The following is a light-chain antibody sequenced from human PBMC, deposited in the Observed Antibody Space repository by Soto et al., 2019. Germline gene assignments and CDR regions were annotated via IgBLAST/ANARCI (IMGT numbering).Light chain of an antibody. V-gene: IGKV1-9*01. CDR3: QYLNSYPTT. CDR2: AAS. J-gene: IGKJ5*01. CDR1: QGIANY. Sequence: DIQLTQSPSFLSASVGDGVTITCRASQGIANYFAWYQQKPGKAPELLIYAASTLQSGVPSRFSGSGSGTDFTLTISSLQLEDFATYYCQYLNSYPTTFGQGTRLEIK.